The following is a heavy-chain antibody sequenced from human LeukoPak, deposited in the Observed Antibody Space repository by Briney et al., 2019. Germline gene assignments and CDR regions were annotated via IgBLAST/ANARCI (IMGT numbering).Heavy chain of an antibody. CDR3: ARDPYSSGWYYYYGMDV. V-gene: IGHV3-48*03. Sequence: GGSLSLSCAASGFTFSSYEMNWVRQAPGKGLEWVSYISSSGSTIYYADSVKGRFTISRDNAKISLYLQMNSLRAEDTAVYYCARDPYSSGWYYYYGMDVWGQGTTVTVSS. CDR1: GFTFSSYE. D-gene: IGHD6-19*01. J-gene: IGHJ6*02. CDR2: ISSSGSTI.